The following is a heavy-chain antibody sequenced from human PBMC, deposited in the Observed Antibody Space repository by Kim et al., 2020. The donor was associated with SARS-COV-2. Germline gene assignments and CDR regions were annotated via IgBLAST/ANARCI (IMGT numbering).Heavy chain of an antibody. V-gene: IGHV4-39*01. J-gene: IGHJ4*02. Sequence: SETLSLTCTVSGGSISSSGYYWGWLRQPPGKGREWIRRDYYTEATYYDPSLKSPFTITVDTSKSQFSLKLNSVTAADTAVYDCARHFRGTSIRFLGLYHFDSWGQGTLVTVSS. CDR2: DYYTEAT. CDR1: GGSISSSGYY. CDR3: ARHFRGTSIRFLGLYHFDS. D-gene: IGHD2-2*02.